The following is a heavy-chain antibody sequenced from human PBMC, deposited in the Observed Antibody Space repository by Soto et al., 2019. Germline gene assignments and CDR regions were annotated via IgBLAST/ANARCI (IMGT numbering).Heavy chain of an antibody. D-gene: IGHD2-2*01. J-gene: IGHJ4*02. V-gene: IGHV1-18*01. CDR2: ISGYNGDT. CDR3: AREYSTATSCYGVDY. Sequence: QVQLVQSGAEVKMPGASVKVSCKAPGDTFNTFGISWVRQAAGHGLEWMGWISGYNGDTKYAQKFQGRVMMTADTSTTTDYMELESLNSDDTARYYCAREYSTATSCYGVDYLGQGTMVTVPS. CDR1: GDTFNTFG.